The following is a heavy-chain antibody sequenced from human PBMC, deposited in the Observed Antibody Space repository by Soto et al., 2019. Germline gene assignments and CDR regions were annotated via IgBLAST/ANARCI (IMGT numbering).Heavy chain of an antibody. Sequence: QITLKESGPTLVKPTQTLTLTCTFSGLSLSTTGVGVGWIRQPPGKALEWLALIYWDDDKRYSPSLKSRLTITKDTSKNQVVLTMTNMDPVDTATSYCVQSRCGGDCLQSYSSHSYYGLDVWGQGTTVTVSS. CDR2: IYWDDDK. CDR3: VQSRCGGDCLQSYSSHSYYGLDV. J-gene: IGHJ6*02. V-gene: IGHV2-5*02. CDR1: GLSLSTTGVG. D-gene: IGHD2-21*02.